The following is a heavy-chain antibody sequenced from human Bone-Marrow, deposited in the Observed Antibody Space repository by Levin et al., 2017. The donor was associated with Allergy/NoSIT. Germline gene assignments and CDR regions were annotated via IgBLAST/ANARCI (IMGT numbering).Heavy chain of an antibody. Sequence: GESLKISCAASGFTFSSYGMHWVRQAPGKGLEWVAVISYDGSNKYYADSVKGRFTISRDNSKNTLYLQMNSLRAEDTAVYYCAKDVRRSEGSSTSSGMDVWGQGTTVTVSS. V-gene: IGHV3-30*18. CDR3: AKDVRRSEGSSTSSGMDV. CDR1: GFTFSSYG. J-gene: IGHJ6*02. D-gene: IGHD2-2*01. CDR2: ISYDGSNK.